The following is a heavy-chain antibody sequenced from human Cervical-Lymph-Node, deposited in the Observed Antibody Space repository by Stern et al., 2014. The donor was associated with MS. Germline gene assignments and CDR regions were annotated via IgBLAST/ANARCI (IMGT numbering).Heavy chain of an antibody. Sequence: LQLQESGPGLVKPSQTLSLTFAVTGGSISSAEYYWSWIRQSTGKGLEWIGYIHNSGTTYYNPSLKSRVTISVDTSKNQFSLKLRSVTAADTAVYYCSRDADGYSLVFGYWGRGTLVTVSS. CDR2: IHNSGTT. V-gene: IGHV4-30-4*01. D-gene: IGHD5-24*01. CDR3: SRDADGYSLVFGY. J-gene: IGHJ4*02. CDR1: GGSISSAEYY.